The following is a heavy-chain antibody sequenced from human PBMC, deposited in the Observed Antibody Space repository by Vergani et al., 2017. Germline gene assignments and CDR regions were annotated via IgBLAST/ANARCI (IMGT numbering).Heavy chain of an antibody. V-gene: IGHV1-69*13. CDR2: IITIFGTA. D-gene: IGHD3-9*01. Sequence: QVQLVQSGADVKKPGSSVKVSCKASGGTFSSYAISWVRQAPGQGLEWMGRIITIFGTANYAQKFQGRVTITAEESTSTAYMELSSLRPEDTAVYYCARGDYDILTSYYSDYWGQGTLVTVSS. CDR3: ARGDYDILTSYYSDY. CDR1: GGTFSSYA. J-gene: IGHJ4*02.